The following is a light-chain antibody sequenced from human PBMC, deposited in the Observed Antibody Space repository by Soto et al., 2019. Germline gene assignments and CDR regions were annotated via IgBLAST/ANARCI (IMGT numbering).Light chain of an antibody. J-gene: IGKJ1*01. Sequence: EIVLTQSPATLSLSPGERATLSCRASQGVSSYLGSYQQKPGQAPRLLIYDTSNRATGVLARSSGSGSGAEFTRIILCLETRDCALSFCQQSNHCACTFGQGTTVEIK. V-gene: IGKV3-11*01. CDR1: QGVSSY. CDR3: QQSNHCACT. CDR2: DTS.